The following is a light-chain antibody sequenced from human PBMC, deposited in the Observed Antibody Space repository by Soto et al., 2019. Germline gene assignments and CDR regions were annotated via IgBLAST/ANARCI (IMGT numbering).Light chain of an antibody. CDR3: SSYTSSSTLV. V-gene: IGLV2-14*03. J-gene: IGLJ2*01. CDR2: EIN. Sequence: QSVLTQPASVSGSPGQSITISCTGTSSDVGGYNFVSWYQQHPGKAPKLVIYEINNRPSGVSNRFSGSKSGNTASLTISGLQAEDEDDYYCSSYTSSSTLVFGGGTKLTVL. CDR1: SSDVGGYNF.